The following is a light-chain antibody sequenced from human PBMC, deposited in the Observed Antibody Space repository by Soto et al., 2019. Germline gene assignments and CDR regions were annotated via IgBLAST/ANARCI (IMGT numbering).Light chain of an antibody. CDR3: SSYSGTRALYV. J-gene: IGLJ1*01. CDR1: SSDIGAYNY. CDR2: NVS. V-gene: IGLV2-14*03. Sequence: QSALTQPASVSGSPGQSITISCTGTSSDIGAYNYVSWYQQHPGRAPKLMISNVSNRPSGVSNRFSGSKSGNTASLTISGLQTEDEADYFCSSYSGTRALYVFGAGTKVTVL.